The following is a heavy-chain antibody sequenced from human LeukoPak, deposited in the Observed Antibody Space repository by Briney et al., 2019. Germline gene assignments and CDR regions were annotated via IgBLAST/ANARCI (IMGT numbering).Heavy chain of an antibody. J-gene: IGHJ5*02. D-gene: IGHD3-3*01. CDR1: GFTFTSSA. CDR3: ARDDDFGSGYYTVRFDP. Sequence: SVKVSCKASGFTFTSSAMQWVRQARGQRLEWIGWIVVGSGNTNYAQKFQERVTITRDMSTSTAYMELSSLRSDDTAVYYCARDDDFGSGYYTVRFDPWGQGTLVTVSS. CDR2: IVVGSGNT. V-gene: IGHV1-58*02.